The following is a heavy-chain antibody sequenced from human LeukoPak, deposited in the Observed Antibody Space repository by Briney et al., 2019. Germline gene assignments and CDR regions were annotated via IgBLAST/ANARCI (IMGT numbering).Heavy chain of an antibody. CDR1: GFSLSGSW. Sequence: GGSLRLSCAASGFSLSGSWMHWVRQAPGKGLMWVSQSKYDGSTKSYAASVRGRFTISRDNDKNTLYLHMDSLRAEDTAVYYCARSDYFHNWGQGTMVVVSA. J-gene: IGHJ3*01. CDR2: SKYDGSTK. CDR3: ARSDYFHN. D-gene: IGHD2/OR15-2a*01. V-gene: IGHV3-74*01.